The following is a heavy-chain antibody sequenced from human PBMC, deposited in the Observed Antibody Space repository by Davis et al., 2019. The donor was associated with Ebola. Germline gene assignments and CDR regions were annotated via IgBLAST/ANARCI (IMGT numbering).Heavy chain of an antibody. V-gene: IGHV3-53*01. Sequence: GESLKISCAASGFTVSSNYMSWVRQAPGTGLEWVSIIYSDGSTSYADSVEGRFSISRDNSKNTLYLQMNGLRAEDTAVYYCARESADSDSSGYASFDPWGQGTLVTVSS. D-gene: IGHD3-22*01. CDR1: GFTVSSNY. J-gene: IGHJ5*02. CDR3: ARESADSDSSGYASFDP. CDR2: IYSDGST.